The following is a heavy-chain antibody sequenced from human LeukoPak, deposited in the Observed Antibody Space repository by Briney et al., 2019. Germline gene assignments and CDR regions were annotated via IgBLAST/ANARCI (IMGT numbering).Heavy chain of an antibody. CDR3: MRDDDSPDNRLDP. J-gene: IGHJ5*01. D-gene: IGHD1-14*01. CDR2: ILSDGSKE. V-gene: IGHV3-33*01. CDR1: GFTFSNYG. Sequence: GGSLRLSCAASGFTFSNYGMHWVRQAPGRGLEWVAVILSDGSKEFYKDSVKGRFTISRDNSKNTLFLQMNSLRAEDTAVYYCMRDDDSPDNRLDPWGQGTLVTVSS.